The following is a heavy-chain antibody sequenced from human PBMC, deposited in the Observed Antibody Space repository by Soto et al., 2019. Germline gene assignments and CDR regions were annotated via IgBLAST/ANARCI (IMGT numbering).Heavy chain of an antibody. Sequence: QVHLVQSGAEVKKPGASVKVSCKASGYTFTNYGITWVRQAPGQGLEWMGWISAHNGNTDYAQKLQGRVIVTRDTSTSTAYMELRSLISDVTAVNYCARGRYGDYWGQGALVTVSS. J-gene: IGHJ4*02. D-gene: IGHD1-1*01. CDR1: GYTFTNYG. CDR3: ARGRYGDY. CDR2: ISAHNGNT. V-gene: IGHV1-18*01.